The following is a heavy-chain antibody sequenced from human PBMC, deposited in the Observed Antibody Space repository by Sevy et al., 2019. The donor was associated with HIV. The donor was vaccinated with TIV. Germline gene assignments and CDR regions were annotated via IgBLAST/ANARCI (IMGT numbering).Heavy chain of an antibody. CDR3: ARGKGPGDSSGYYGLDY. J-gene: IGHJ4*02. V-gene: IGHV1-18*01. CDR1: GYTFTSYG. Sequence: ASVKVSCKASGYTFTSYGISWVRQAPGQGLEWMGWISAYNGNTNYAQKLQGRVTMTTDTSTGTAYMGLRSLRSDDTAVYYCARGKGPGDSSGYYGLDYWGQGTLVTVSS. CDR2: ISAYNGNT. D-gene: IGHD3-22*01.